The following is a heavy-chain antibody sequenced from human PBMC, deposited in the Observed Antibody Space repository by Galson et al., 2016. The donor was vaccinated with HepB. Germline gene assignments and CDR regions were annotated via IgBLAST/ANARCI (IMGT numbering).Heavy chain of an antibody. D-gene: IGHD4-17*01. CDR3: ARGDYVFYFQH. J-gene: IGHJ1*01. CDR2: IDWDDDK. CDR1: GISLSTSGMC. Sequence: PALVKPTQTLTLTCTLSGISLSTSGMCVSWIRQPPGKALEWLALIDWDDDKYYRTSLKTRLTISKDTSKNQVVLTMTDMDPVDTATYYCARGDYVFYFQHWGQGTLVTVSS. V-gene: IGHV2-70*01.